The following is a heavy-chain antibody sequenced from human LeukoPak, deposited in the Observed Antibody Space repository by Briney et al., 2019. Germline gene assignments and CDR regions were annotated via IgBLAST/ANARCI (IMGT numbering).Heavy chain of an antibody. D-gene: IGHD3-9*01. J-gene: IGHJ4*02. Sequence: TSVKVSCKASGFTFTSSAVQWVRQARGQRLEWIGWIVVGSGNTNCAQKFQERVTITRDMSTSTAYMELSSLRSEDTAVYYCAADSNPRALRYFGPSFDYWGQGTLVTVSS. V-gene: IGHV1-58*01. CDR1: GFTFTSSA. CDR3: AADSNPRALRYFGPSFDY. CDR2: IVVGSGNT.